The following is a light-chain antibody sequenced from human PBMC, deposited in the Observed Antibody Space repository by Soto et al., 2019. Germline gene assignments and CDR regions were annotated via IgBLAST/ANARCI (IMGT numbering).Light chain of an antibody. CDR1: QSVRDN. J-gene: IGKJ4*01. V-gene: IGKV3-15*01. CDR3: QQYKNWPLT. Sequence: ETVMTQSPVTLSVSPGERATLSCRASQSVRDNLAWYQQKPGQPPRLLIYGTSTRATGIPARFSGSGSGTEFTLTISSLQSEDFAVYYCQQYKNWPLTFGGVTKVEIK. CDR2: GTS.